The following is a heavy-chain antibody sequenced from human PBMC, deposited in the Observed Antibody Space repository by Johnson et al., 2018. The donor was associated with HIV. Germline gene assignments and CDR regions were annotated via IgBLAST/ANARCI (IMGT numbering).Heavy chain of an antibody. D-gene: IGHD4-17*01. J-gene: IGHJ3*02. CDR1: GFTFYDYA. CDR2: ISGSGGSS. Sequence: VQLVESGGVVVQSGGSLRLSCAASGFTFYDYAMHWVRQAPGKGLEWVSAISGSGGSSYYADSVKGRFTISRDNSKNTLYLQMNSLRAEDTAVYYCARDLRGAFDIWGQGTMVTVSS. V-gene: IGHV3-23*04. CDR3: ARDLRGAFDI.